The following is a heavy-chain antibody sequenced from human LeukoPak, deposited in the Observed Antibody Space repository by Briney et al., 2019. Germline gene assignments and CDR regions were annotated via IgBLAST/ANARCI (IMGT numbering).Heavy chain of an antibody. CDR3: ARGRRLVYCSSTSCYVHFDY. Sequence: SETLSLTCAVYGGSFSGYYWSWIRQPPGKGLEWIGEINHSGSTNYNPSLKSRVTISVDRSKNQFSLKLSSVTAADTAVYYCARGRRLVYCSSTSCYVHFDYWGQGTLVTVSS. D-gene: IGHD2-2*01. V-gene: IGHV4-34*01. J-gene: IGHJ4*02. CDR2: INHSGST. CDR1: GGSFSGYY.